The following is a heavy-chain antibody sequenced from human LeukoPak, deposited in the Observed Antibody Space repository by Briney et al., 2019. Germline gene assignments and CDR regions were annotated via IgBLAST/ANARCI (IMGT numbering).Heavy chain of an antibody. J-gene: IGHJ4*02. D-gene: IGHD6-13*01. CDR2: ISSSGSTI. CDR1: GFTFSSYE. CDR3: ARSGILYFDY. V-gene: IGHV3-48*03. Sequence: PGGSLRLSCAASGFTFSSYEMNWVRQAPRKGLEWVSYISSSGSTIYYADSVKGRFTISRDNAKNSLYLQMNSLRAEDTAVYYCARSGILYFDYWGQGTLVTVSS.